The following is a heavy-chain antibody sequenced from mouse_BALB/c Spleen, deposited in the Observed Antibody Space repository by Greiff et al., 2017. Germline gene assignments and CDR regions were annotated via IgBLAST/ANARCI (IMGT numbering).Heavy chain of an antibody. D-gene: IGHD1-1*01. CDR1: GYTFTSYW. J-gene: IGHJ2*01. CDR2: INPSNGRT. V-gene: IGHV1S81*02. CDR3: ARFKDYGYVDY. Sequence: QVQLQQPGAELVKPGASVKLSCKASGYTFTSYWMHWVKQRPGQGLEWIGEINPSNGRTNYNEKFKSKATLTVDKSSSTAYMQLSSLTSEDSAVYYCARFKDYGYVDYWGQGTTLTVSS.